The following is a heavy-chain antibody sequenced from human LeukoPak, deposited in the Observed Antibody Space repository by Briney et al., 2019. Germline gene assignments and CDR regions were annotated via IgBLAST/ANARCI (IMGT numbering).Heavy chain of an antibody. CDR3: AMSTRQWLATDAFDI. J-gene: IGHJ3*02. D-gene: IGHD6-19*01. V-gene: IGHV1-18*01. Sequence: ASVKVSCKASGYTFTSYGISWVRQAPGQGLEWMGWISAYNGNTNYAQKLQGRVTMTTDTSTSTAYMELRSLRSDDTAVYYRAMSTRQWLATDAFDIWGQGTMVTVSS. CDR2: ISAYNGNT. CDR1: GYTFTSYG.